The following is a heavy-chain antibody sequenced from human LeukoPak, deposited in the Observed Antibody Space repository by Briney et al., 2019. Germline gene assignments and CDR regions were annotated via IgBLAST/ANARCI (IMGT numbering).Heavy chain of an antibody. CDR1: GGSIGRYY. J-gene: IGHJ4*02. Sequence: ETLSLTCTVSGGSIGRYYWSWIRQPAGKGLEWIGRVFTTGSTTCNPSLKSRVTMSVDTSKNQFSLKLNSMTAADTAVYYCARALTTADFDYWGQGILVTVSS. D-gene: IGHD4-17*01. CDR2: VFTTGST. V-gene: IGHV4-4*07. CDR3: ARALTTADFDY.